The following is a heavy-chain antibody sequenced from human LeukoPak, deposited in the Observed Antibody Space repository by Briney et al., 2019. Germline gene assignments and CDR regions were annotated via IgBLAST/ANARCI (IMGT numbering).Heavy chain of an antibody. J-gene: IGHJ4*02. CDR3: ARDLGDYYDSSGYSYGY. V-gene: IGHV1-69*01. CDR2: IIPIFGAA. Sequence: ASVKVSCKASGGTFSSYAISWVRQAPGQGLEWMGGIIPIFGAANHAQKFQGRVTITADESTSTAYMELSSLRSEDTAVYYCARDLGDYYDSSGYSYGYWGQGTLVTVSS. CDR1: GGTFSSYA. D-gene: IGHD3-22*01.